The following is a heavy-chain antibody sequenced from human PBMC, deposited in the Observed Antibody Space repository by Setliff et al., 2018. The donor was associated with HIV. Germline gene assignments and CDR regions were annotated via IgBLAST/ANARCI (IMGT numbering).Heavy chain of an antibody. V-gene: IGHV3-7*01. D-gene: IGHD6-19*01. CDR1: GFTFSSYE. CDR3: ARSGSGWYEGGYYFDY. J-gene: IGHJ4*02. Sequence: PGGSLRLSCAASGFTFSSYEMSWVRQAPGKGLEWVANINEGGSEKNYADSVKGRFTISRDNAKRSLYLRMNSLRAEDTAVYFCARSGSGWYEGGYYFDYWGQGTLVTVSS. CDR2: INEGGSEK.